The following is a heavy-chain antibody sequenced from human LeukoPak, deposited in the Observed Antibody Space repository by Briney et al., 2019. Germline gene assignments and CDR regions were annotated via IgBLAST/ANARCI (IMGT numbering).Heavy chain of an antibody. CDR1: GFSFSSYG. J-gene: IGHJ6*03. Sequence: PGRSLSLSCAASGFSFSSYGMHWVRQAPGKGLEWVAFIRYDGSNKYYADSVKGRFSISRDKSKNMLYLQMNSLRAEDTAIYHCVKDGCSTSWYGFRNYYYCMDVWSKGTTVTVSS. V-gene: IGHV3-30*02. CDR3: VKDGCSTSWYGFRNYYYCMDV. CDR2: IRYDGSNK. D-gene: IGHD2-2*01.